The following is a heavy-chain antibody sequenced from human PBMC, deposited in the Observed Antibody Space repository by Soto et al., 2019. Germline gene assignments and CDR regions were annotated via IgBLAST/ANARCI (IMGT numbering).Heavy chain of an antibody. V-gene: IGHV4-38-2*02. D-gene: IGHD3-16*01. CDR3: ARGMSVGGRDFDY. CDR2: VRHSAGA. CDR1: DYSISSGYY. J-gene: IGHJ4*02. Sequence: SETLSLTCTVSDYSISSGYYWGWLRQPRGKGLEWIGNVRHSAGAYANPSLKSRVSISVDTSKNQFSLTLTSVTAEETAVYYWARGMSVGGRDFDYGAQEIRVTVS.